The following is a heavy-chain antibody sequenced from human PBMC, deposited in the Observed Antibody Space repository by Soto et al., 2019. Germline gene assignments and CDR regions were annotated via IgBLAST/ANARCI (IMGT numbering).Heavy chain of an antibody. CDR3: TEANDLCQGGSCYFDY. V-gene: IGHV3-73*02. J-gene: IGHJ4*02. Sequence: EVQLVESGGGLVQPGGSLKLSCAASGFPFRDSAIHWVRQASGKGLEWVGRIRCKGYDYATVFGASAAGRFTIARDDSNNTAYQQMVSLGAGATAVYYCTEANDLCQGGSCYFDYWGQGALVSVSS. CDR1: GFPFRDSA. D-gene: IGHD2-15*01. CDR2: IRCKGYDYAT.